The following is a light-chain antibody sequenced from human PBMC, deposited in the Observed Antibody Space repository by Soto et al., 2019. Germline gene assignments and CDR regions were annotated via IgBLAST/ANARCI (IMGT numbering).Light chain of an antibody. Sequence: ESVLTQSPGTLSLSPGERATLSCRASQSVSSSFLAWYQLKPGQAPRLLIYGASSRDTGIPDMFSGSGSGTDLTHTISSLEPEDFAVYYCQQYDSSPWTFGQGTKVEIK. J-gene: IGKJ1*01. CDR2: GAS. CDR3: QQYDSSPWT. CDR1: QSVSSSF. V-gene: IGKV3-20*01.